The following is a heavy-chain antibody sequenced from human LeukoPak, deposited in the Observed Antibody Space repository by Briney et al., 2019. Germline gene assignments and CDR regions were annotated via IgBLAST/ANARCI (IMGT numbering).Heavy chain of an antibody. J-gene: IGHJ5*02. CDR3: ARDQRGYYGSGSPNWFDP. Sequence: ASGKVSCKAFGNPLTSFAMHWVRQAPEKRLEWLGWFTAGNGNTKYSQKFQGRVTITRDTSASTAYMELSSLRSEDTAVYYCARDQRGYYGSGSPNWFDPWGQGTLVTVSS. CDR2: FTAGNGNT. CDR1: GNPLTSFA. D-gene: IGHD3-10*01. V-gene: IGHV1-3*01.